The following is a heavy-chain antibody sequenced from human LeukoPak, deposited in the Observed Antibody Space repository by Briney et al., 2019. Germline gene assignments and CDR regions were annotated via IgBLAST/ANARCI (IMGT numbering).Heavy chain of an antibody. V-gene: IGHV1-24*01. CDR1: VYTLTELS. CDR3: ATALVGATTWFDP. CDR2: FDPEDGET. J-gene: IGHJ5*02. Sequence: ASVKVSCKVFVYTLTELSMHWVRQGPGKGLEWMGGFDPEDGETIYAQKFQGRVTMTEDTSTDTAYMELSSLRSEDTAVYYCATALVGATTWFDPWGQGTLVTVSS. D-gene: IGHD1-26*01.